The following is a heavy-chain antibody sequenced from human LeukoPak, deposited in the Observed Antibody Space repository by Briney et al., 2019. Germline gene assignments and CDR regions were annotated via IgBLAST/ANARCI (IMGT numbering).Heavy chain of an antibody. D-gene: IGHD6-6*01. V-gene: IGHV4-61*02. Sequence: SQTLSLTCTVSGGSISSGSYYWRWIRQPAGKGLEWIGRIYTSGSTNYNPSLKSRVAISVDTSKNQFSLKLSSVTAADTAVYYCARITSSSSSNWGQGTLVTVSS. CDR3: ARITSSSSSN. CDR2: IYTSGST. J-gene: IGHJ4*02. CDR1: GGSISSGSYY.